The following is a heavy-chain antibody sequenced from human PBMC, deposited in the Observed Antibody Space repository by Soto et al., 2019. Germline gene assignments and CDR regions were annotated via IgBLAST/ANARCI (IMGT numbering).Heavy chain of an antibody. CDR3: ARGKGYCSGGSCRFYYYYGMDV. D-gene: IGHD2-15*01. CDR2: IWYDGSNK. J-gene: IGHJ6*02. Sequence: LRLSCAASGFTFSSYGMHWVRQAPGKGLEWVAVIWYDGSNKYYADSVKGRLTISRDNSKNTLYLQMNSLRAEDTAVYYCARGKGYCSGGSCRFYYYYGMDVWGQGTTVTVSS. CDR1: GFTFSSYG. V-gene: IGHV3-33*01.